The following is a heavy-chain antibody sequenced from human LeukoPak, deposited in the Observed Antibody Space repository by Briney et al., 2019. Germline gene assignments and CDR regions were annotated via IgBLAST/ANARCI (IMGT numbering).Heavy chain of an antibody. D-gene: IGHD6-19*01. V-gene: IGHV3-9*01. CDR2: FSWNSATI. Sequence: HPGRSLRLSCAASGFTFDDYAMHWVRQAPGKGLEWVSGFSWNSATIDYADSVKGRFSISRDNSKNYLYLQMNSLRAEDTAFYYCAKAVSSGTGTYYFDYWGQGTLVTVSS. CDR1: GFTFDDYA. J-gene: IGHJ4*02. CDR3: AKAVSSGTGTYYFDY.